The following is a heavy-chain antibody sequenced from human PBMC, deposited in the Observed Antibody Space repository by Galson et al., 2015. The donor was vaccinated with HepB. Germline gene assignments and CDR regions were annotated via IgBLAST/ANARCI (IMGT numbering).Heavy chain of an antibody. Sequence: SLRLSCAASGFTFMNYPMHWVRQAPGKGLEWVAVISHNGRNKYYADSVKGRFTISRDNSKDTLCLQMNSLRTEDTAVYYCARGGGYDYDYYYAMDVWGRGTTVTVSS. CDR1: GFTFMNYP. CDR2: ISHNGRNK. J-gene: IGHJ6*02. V-gene: IGHV3-30*04. D-gene: IGHD2-15*01. CDR3: ARGGGYDYDYYYAMDV.